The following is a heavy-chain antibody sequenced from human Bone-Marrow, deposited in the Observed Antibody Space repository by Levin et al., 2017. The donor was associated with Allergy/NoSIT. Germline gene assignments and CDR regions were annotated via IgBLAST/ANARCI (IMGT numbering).Heavy chain of an antibody. J-gene: IGHJ4*02. CDR3: AKEGLAVAGYYFDS. Sequence: GGSLRLSCAASGFTFSSYAMHWVRQAPGKGLEWVSSISGSGTITHYAESVKGRFTISRDISKNMLHLQMNSLRAEDTAIYFCAKEGLAVAGYYFDSWGQGTLVTVSS. V-gene: IGHV3-23*01. CDR1: GFTFSSYA. CDR2: ISGSGTIT. D-gene: IGHD6-19*01.